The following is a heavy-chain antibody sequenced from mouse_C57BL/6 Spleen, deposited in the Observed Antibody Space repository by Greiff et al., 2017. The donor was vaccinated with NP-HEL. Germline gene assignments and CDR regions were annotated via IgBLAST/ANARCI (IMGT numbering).Heavy chain of an antibody. Sequence: QVQLQQSGAELVRPGASVTLSCKASGYTFTDYEMHWVKQTPVHGLEWIGAIDPETGGTAYNQKFKGKAILTADKSSSTAYMELRSLTSEDSAVYYCTRWDGSSYFYYAMDYWGQGTSVTVSS. CDR3: TRWDGSSYFYYAMDY. J-gene: IGHJ4*01. CDR1: GYTFTDYE. CDR2: IDPETGGT. V-gene: IGHV1-15*01. D-gene: IGHD1-1*01.